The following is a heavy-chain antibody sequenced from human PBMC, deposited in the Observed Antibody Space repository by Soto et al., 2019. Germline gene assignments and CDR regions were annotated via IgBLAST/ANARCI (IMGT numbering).Heavy chain of an antibody. V-gene: IGHV3-23*01. J-gene: IGHJ4*02. CDR3: AKDRYLDHDSRGYLFDN. CDR1: GFTFNIYD. D-gene: IGHD3-22*01. CDR2: ISRYGDFT. Sequence: EVQLLESGGDLIQPGGSLRLSCAASGFTFNIYDMAWVRQAPGKGLEWVSAISRYGDFTYYADSVEGRFTISRDNSKNPLYLQMNSLRAEDTALYYCAKDRYLDHDSRGYLFDNWGQGTLVTVSS.